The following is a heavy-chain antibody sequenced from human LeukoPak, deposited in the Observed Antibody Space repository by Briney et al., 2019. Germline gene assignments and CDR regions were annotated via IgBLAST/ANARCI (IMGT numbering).Heavy chain of an antibody. V-gene: IGHV1-18*01. CDR2: ISAYNGNT. CDR1: GYTFTSYG. CDR3: ARGRYFDWLFVPQHAFDI. J-gene: IGHJ3*02. Sequence: ASVKVSCKASGYTFTSYGISWVRQAPGQGLEWMGWISAYNGNTNYAQKLQGRVTMTTDTSTSTAYMELRSLRSDDTAVYYCARGRYFDWLFVPQHAFDIWGQGTMVTVS. D-gene: IGHD3-9*01.